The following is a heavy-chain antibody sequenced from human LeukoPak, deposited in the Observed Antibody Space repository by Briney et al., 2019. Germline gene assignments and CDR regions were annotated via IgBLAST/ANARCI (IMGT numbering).Heavy chain of an antibody. J-gene: IGHJ4*02. CDR2: ISSSSSTI. CDR3: ARRDDWSDFDY. D-gene: IGHD3-9*01. Sequence: GGSLRLSCAASGFTFSSYSMNWVRQAPGEGLEWVSYISSSSSTIYYADSVKGRFTISRDNAKNSLYLQMNSLRAEDTAVYYCARRDDWSDFDYWGQGTLVTVSS. CDR1: GFTFSSYS. V-gene: IGHV3-48*01.